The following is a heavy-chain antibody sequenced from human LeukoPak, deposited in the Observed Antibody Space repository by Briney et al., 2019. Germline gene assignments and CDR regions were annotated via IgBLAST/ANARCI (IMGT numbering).Heavy chain of an antibody. CDR1: GFTFSSYW. J-gene: IGHJ6*03. D-gene: IGHD1-26*01. V-gene: IGHV3-7*01. CDR3: ARDIVGATRGLYYYYYMDV. Sequence: PGGSLRLSCAASGFTFSSYWMSWVRQAPGKGLEWVANIKQDGSEKYYVDSVKGRFTISRDNAKNSLYLQMNSLSAEDTAVYSCARDIVGATRGLYYYYYMDVWGKGTTVTVSS. CDR2: IKQDGSEK.